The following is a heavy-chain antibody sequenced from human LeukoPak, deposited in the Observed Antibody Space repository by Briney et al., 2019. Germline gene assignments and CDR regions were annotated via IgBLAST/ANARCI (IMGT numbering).Heavy chain of an antibody. V-gene: IGHV4-59*12. CDR2: ISSSGTT. J-gene: IGHJ5*02. CDR3: ARFFRGAVPSNWFDP. Sequence: PSETLSLTCTVSGDSISDCYWTWIRQTPGKGLEWIGFISSSGTTNYSPSLESRVTFSLDPSKNQFSLNLTPVTAADTAVYYCARFFRGAVPSNWFDPWGQGILVTVSS. CDR1: GDSISDCY. D-gene: IGHD3-3*01.